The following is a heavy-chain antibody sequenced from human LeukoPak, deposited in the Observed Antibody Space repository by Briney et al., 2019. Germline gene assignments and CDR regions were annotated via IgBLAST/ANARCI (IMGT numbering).Heavy chain of an antibody. CDR1: GYTFTSYD. J-gene: IGHJ6*03. CDR3: ARSAPAFEWSWESYYYYYYMDV. Sequence: ASVKVSCKASGYTFTSYDINWVRQATGQGLEWMGWMNPNSGNTGYAQKFQGRVTITRNTSISTAYMELSSLRSEDTAVYYCARSAPAFEWSWESYYYYYYMDVWGKGTTVTVSS. V-gene: IGHV1-8*03. CDR2: MNPNSGNT. D-gene: IGHD1-26*01.